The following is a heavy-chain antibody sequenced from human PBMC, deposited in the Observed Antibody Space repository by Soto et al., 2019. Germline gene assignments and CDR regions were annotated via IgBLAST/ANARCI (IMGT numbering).Heavy chain of an antibody. V-gene: IGHV4-30-2*01. D-gene: IGHD3-3*01. CDR1: GGSISSGGYS. J-gene: IGHJ6*02. Sequence: SETLSLTCAVSGGSISSGGYSWSWIRQPPGKGLEWIGYIYHSGSTYYNPSLKSRVTISVDRSKNQFSLKLSSVTAADTAVYYCARARYYDCWSGYYMDYYGMDVWGQGYTVTVSS. CDR2: IYHSGST. CDR3: ARARYYDCWSGYYMDYYGMDV.